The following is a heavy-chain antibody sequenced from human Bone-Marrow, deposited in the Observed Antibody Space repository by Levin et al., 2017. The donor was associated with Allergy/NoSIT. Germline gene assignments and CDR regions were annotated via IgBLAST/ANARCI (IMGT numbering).Heavy chain of an antibody. J-gene: IGHJ3*01. CDR2: INPDGGGT. CDR1: GYTFTDYY. CDR3: ARDLVGVDAFDF. Sequence: ASVKVSCKASGYTFTDYYIHWIRQAPGQGLEWMGRINPDGGGTKFSQKFEDRVTLTSDTSMRTVNMELRSLRSDDTAVYFCARDLVGVDAFDFWGQGTMVIVSS. D-gene: IGHD1-26*01. V-gene: IGHV1-2*02.